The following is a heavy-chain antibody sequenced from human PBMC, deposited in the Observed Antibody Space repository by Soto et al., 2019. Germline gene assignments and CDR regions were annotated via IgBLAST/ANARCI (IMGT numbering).Heavy chain of an antibody. CDR2: INQSGST. Sequence: QVQLQQWGAGLLKPSETLSLTCAVYGGSFSGYYWSWIRQPPGKGLEWSGEINQSGSTNXNXSLXXXXXXXXXXXXXXXXXXXXXXXXXXXXXYYCARIRIAARPYYFDYWGQGTLVTVXS. J-gene: IGHJ4*02. CDR3: ARIRIAARPYYFDY. D-gene: IGHD6-6*01. V-gene: IGHV4-34*01. CDR1: GGSFSGYY.